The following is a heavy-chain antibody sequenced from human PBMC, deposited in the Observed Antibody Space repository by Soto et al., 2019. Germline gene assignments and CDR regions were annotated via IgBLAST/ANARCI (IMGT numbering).Heavy chain of an antibody. D-gene: IGHD2-21*02. J-gene: IGHJ4*02. CDR1: GFTFSSYG. Sequence: GGSLRLSCAASGFTFSSYGMHWVRQAPGKGLEWVAVISYDGSNKYYADSVKGRFTISRDNSKNTLYLQMNSLRAEDTAVYYCAKTYCGGDCSEDGLYYFDYWGQGTLVTVSS. CDR2: ISYDGSNK. CDR3: AKTYCGGDCSEDGLYYFDY. V-gene: IGHV3-30*18.